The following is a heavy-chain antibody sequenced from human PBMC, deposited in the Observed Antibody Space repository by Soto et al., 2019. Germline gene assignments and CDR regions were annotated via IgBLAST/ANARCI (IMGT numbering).Heavy chain of an antibody. D-gene: IGHD2-15*01. CDR1: GYTFTSYD. CDR3: ARGRRCSGGSCYPYYYYYYMDV. Sequence: QVQLVQSGAEVKKPGASVKVSCKASGYTFTSYDINWVRQATGQGLEWMGWMNPNSGNTGYAQKFQGRVTMTRNTSISTAYMELSSLRSEDTAEYYCARGRRCSGGSCYPYYYYYYMDVWGKGTTVTVSS. V-gene: IGHV1-8*01. CDR2: MNPNSGNT. J-gene: IGHJ6*03.